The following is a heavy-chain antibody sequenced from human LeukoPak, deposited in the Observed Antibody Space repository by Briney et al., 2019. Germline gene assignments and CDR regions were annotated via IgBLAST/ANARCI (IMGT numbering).Heavy chain of an antibody. CDR1: GGSISTYY. D-gene: IGHD1-26*01. CDR2: SSSSGST. V-gene: IGHV4-59*08. Sequence: PSETLSLTCTVSGGSISTYYWGWIRQPPGKGLEWIGYSSSSGSTNYNPSLNSRVTISVDTSKNQFSLKLSSVTAADTAVYHCARHSGSYSHDYWGQGTLVTVSS. J-gene: IGHJ4*02. CDR3: ARHSGSYSHDY.